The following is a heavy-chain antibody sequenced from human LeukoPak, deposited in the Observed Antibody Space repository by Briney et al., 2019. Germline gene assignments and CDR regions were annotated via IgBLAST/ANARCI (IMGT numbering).Heavy chain of an antibody. V-gene: IGHV3-23*01. CDR1: GLTFSNYA. CDR3: AKGDYDILTGYY. D-gene: IGHD3-9*01. Sequence: GGSLRLSCAASGLTFSNYALIWVRQAPGKGLEWVSTISGNYGNTYYADSVKGRFTISRDNSKNTLFLQMNSLRAEDTAVYFCAKGDYDILTGYYWGQGTLVTVSS. J-gene: IGHJ4*02. CDR2: ISGNYGNT.